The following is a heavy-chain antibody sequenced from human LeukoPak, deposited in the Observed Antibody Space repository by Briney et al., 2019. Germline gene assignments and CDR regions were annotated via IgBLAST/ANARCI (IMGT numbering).Heavy chain of an antibody. Sequence: NTSETLSLTCTVSGGSINSSSYYWYWIRQPPGKGLEWIGSIYYSGSTYYNPSLKSRVTISVDTFKNQFSLKLNSVTAADTAVFYCASGEYTYGFPPFDYWGQGTLVTVSS. CDR1: GGSINSSSYY. V-gene: IGHV4-39*01. J-gene: IGHJ4*02. D-gene: IGHD5-18*01. CDR2: IYYSGST. CDR3: ASGEYTYGFPPFDY.